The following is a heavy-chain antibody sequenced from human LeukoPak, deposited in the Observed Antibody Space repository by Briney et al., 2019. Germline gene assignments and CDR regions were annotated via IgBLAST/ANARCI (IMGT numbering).Heavy chain of an antibody. CDR3: ARGYYYGSGINYYYGMDV. Sequence: GASVKVSCKASGGTFSSYAISWVRQAPGQGLEWMGGIIPIFGTANYAQKFQGRVTITADESTSTAYMELSSLRSEDTAVYYCARGYYYGSGINYYYGMDVWGQGTTVTVSS. J-gene: IGHJ6*02. CDR2: IIPIFGTA. D-gene: IGHD3-10*01. V-gene: IGHV1-69*13. CDR1: GGTFSSYA.